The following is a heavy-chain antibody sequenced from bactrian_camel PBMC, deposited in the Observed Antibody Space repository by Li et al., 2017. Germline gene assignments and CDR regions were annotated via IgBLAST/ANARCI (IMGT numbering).Heavy chain of an antibody. CDR2: VGSDGSNT. CDR3: AAPLRDSWQKLFGY. D-gene: IGHD6*01. CDR1: GFTFSTYY. V-gene: IGHV3-2*01. Sequence: HVQLVESGGGLVQPGGSLRLSCAASGFTFSTYYMSWVRQAPGKGLEWVSSVGSDGSNTYYPDSVQGRFTISRDNAKNTVYLQMNSLKSEDTALYYCAAPLRDSWQKLFGYWGQGTQVTVS. J-gene: IGHJ6*01.